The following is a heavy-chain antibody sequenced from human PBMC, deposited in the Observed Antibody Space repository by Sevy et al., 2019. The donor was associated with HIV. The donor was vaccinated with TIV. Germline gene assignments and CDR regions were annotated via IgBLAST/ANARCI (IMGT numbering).Heavy chain of an antibody. Sequence: GGSLRLSCAASGFTFSSYWMHWVRQAPGKGLVWVSRINSDGSSTSYADSVKGRFTISRDNAKNTLYLQMNSLRAEDTAVYYCAKGDDSSGNYYYYGMDVWGQGTTVTVSS. D-gene: IGHD3-22*01. CDR3: AKGDDSSGNYYYYGMDV. V-gene: IGHV3-74*01. J-gene: IGHJ6*02. CDR1: GFTFSSYW. CDR2: INSDGSST.